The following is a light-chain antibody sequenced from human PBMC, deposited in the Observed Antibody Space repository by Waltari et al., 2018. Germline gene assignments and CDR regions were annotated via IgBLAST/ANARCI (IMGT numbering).Light chain of an antibody. Sequence: EIVMTQSPATLSVSPGERATLSCRASQSVSSNLAWYQQKPGQAPRLLIYGASTRATGIPARFSGSGSGTEFPFTISSLQSEDFAVYYCQQYSNWPLTFGGGTKVEIK. V-gene: IGKV3-15*01. CDR1: QSVSSN. CDR3: QQYSNWPLT. J-gene: IGKJ4*01. CDR2: GAS.